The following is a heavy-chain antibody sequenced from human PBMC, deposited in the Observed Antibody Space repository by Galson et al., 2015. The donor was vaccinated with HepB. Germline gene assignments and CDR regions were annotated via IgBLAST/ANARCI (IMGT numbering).Heavy chain of an antibody. CDR1: GFTFSNYA. J-gene: IGHJ2*01. V-gene: IGHV3-64*01. CDR3: ARERESSGYFGYFDL. CDR2: LTGTGGTT. Sequence: SLRLSCAASGFTFSNYAMHWVRQAPGKGPEYVSALTGTGGTTHYANSVKGRFTISGDISRNTMYLQTDSLRPEDMAVYYCARERESSGYFGYFDLWGRGTLVIVSS. D-gene: IGHD3-22*01.